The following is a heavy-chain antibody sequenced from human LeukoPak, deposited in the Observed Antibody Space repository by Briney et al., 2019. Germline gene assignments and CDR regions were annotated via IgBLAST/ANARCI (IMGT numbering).Heavy chain of an antibody. CDR3: AKDLRIVVVVAATTGPNYDY. Sequence: PGGSLRLSCAASGFTFSSYAMSWVRQAPGKGLEWVSAISSSGGSTYYADSVKGRFTISRDNSKNTLYLQMNSLRAEDTAVYYCAKDLRIVVVVAATTGPNYDYWGQGTLVTVSS. CDR1: GFTFSSYA. D-gene: IGHD2-15*01. V-gene: IGHV3-23*01. J-gene: IGHJ4*02. CDR2: ISSSGGST.